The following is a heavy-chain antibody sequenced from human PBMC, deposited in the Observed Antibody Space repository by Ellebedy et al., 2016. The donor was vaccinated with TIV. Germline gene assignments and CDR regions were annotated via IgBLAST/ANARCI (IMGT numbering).Heavy chain of an antibody. Sequence: ASVKVSCKASGYTFTDYYIHWLRQAPGQGLEWMGWLKSSTGDTKYAQKFQGRVTMTRDTSISTAYMELSRLRSDDTAVYYCARWDVSDAFDIWGQGTMVTVSS. V-gene: IGHV1-2*02. CDR1: GYTFTDYY. D-gene: IGHD1-26*01. CDR2: LKSSTGDT. J-gene: IGHJ3*02. CDR3: ARWDVSDAFDI.